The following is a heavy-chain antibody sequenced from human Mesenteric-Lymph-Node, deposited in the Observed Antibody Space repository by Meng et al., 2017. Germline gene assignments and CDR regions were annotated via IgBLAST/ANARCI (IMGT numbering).Heavy chain of an antibody. J-gene: IGHJ3*02. CDR1: GYSFINYG. D-gene: IGHD3-10*01. V-gene: IGHV1-18*01. Sequence: ASVKVSCKTSGYSFINYGISWVRQAPGQGLEWMGWISGYNGNTKYAQKVQGRVTMTTDTSTNTAYMELRSLRSDDTAVYFCARDSNYGSGANDALDIWGQGTKVTVSS. CDR3: ARDSNYGSGANDALDI. CDR2: ISGYNGNT.